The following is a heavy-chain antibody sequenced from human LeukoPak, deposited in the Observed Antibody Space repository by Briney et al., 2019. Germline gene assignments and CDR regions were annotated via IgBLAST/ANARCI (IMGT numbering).Heavy chain of an antibody. V-gene: IGHV1-2*02. J-gene: IGHJ5*02. CDR1: GYTFTGYY. Sequence: ASVKVSCKASGYTFTGYYMHWVRQAPGQGLEWMGWINPNSGGTNYAQKFQGRVTMTRDTSISTAYMELSRLRSDDTAVYYCARVHPWDSSSSEWFDPWGQGTLVTVSS. D-gene: IGHD6-6*01. CDR2: INPNSGGT. CDR3: ARVHPWDSSSSEWFDP.